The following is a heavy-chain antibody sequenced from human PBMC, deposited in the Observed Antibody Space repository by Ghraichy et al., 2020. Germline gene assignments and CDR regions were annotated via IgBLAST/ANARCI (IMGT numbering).Heavy chain of an antibody. Sequence: SETLSLTCAVSGGSISTSNWWSWVRQPPGKGLEWIGEIYHSGSTNYNPSLKSRVTISVDKSKNQFSLKLSSVTAADTAVYYCARDEAAAGTVHYWGQGTLVTVSS. CDR3: ARDEAAAGTVHY. J-gene: IGHJ4*02. CDR1: GGSISTSNW. D-gene: IGHD6-13*01. V-gene: IGHV4-4*02. CDR2: IYHSGST.